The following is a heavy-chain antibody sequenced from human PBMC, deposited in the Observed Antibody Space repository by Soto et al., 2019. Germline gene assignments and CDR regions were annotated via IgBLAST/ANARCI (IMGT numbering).Heavy chain of an antibody. Sequence: VSVNLSCKAAGYGFSIYAMHWGRQAPRQRLEWMGIINPSGGSTSYAQKFQGRVTMTRDTSTSTVYMELSSLRSEDTAVYYCARGRGPHYDIHYMDVWGKGTTVTVSS. CDR2: INPSGGST. D-gene: IGHD3-3*01. CDR1: GYGFSIYA. CDR3: ARGRGPHYDIHYMDV. V-gene: IGHV1-46*03. J-gene: IGHJ6*03.